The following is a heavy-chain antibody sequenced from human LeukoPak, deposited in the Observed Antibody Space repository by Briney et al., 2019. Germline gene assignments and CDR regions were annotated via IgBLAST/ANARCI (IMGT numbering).Heavy chain of an antibody. Sequence: PSETLSLTCAVSGESMVGYYWNWIRQPAGEELEWIGRVYTSGNTNYNPSLESRVTMSVDTSKNQFSLKLRSVTAADTAVYYCARGNYHTSGSHYRLDYWGQGNKVTVSS. V-gene: IGHV4-4*07. CDR3: ARGNYHTSGSHYRLDY. J-gene: IGHJ4*02. CDR2: VYTSGNT. CDR1: GESMVGYY. D-gene: IGHD3-10*01.